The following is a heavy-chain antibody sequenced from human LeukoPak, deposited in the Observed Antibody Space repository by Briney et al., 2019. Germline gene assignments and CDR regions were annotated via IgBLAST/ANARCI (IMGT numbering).Heavy chain of an antibody. D-gene: IGHD6-19*01. CDR2: ISSSGSTI. Sequence: PGGSLRLSCAASGFTFSSYEMNWVRQAPGEGLEWVSYISSSGSTIYYADSVKGRFTISRDNAKNSLYLQMNSLRAEDTAVYYCARDRYSSGWAWGQGTLVTVSS. CDR1: GFTFSSYE. V-gene: IGHV3-48*03. CDR3: ARDRYSSGWA. J-gene: IGHJ5*02.